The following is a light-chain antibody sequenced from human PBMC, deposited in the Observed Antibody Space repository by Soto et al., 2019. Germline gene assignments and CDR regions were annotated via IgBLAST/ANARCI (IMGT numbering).Light chain of an antibody. CDR1: QSVSSN. CDR2: GAS. J-gene: IGKJ1*01. V-gene: IGKV3-15*01. CDR3: QQYSNWPPWT. Sequence: EILMTQSPATLSVSPGERATVSCRASQSVSSNLAWYQQKPGQAPRLLIYGASTRATGIPARFSGSGSGTEFTLTISSLQPPDFAVYYCQQYSNWPPWTFGQGTKVDIK.